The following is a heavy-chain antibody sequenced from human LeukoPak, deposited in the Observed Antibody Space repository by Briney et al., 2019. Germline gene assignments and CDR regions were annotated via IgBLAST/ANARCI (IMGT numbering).Heavy chain of an antibody. CDR3: TKDLMTGFSSGWYLAY. CDR2: TGGSDDNT. D-gene: IGHD6-19*01. Sequence: GGSLRLSCEGSGFSFSGYAMSWVRQAPGKGLEWVAVTGGSDDNTHYADSVKGRFSISRDTSENRLFLQMNSLRPDDSALCYCTKDLMTGFSSGWYLAYWGQGTLVTVSS. V-gene: IGHV3-23*01. CDR1: GFSFSGYA. J-gene: IGHJ4*02.